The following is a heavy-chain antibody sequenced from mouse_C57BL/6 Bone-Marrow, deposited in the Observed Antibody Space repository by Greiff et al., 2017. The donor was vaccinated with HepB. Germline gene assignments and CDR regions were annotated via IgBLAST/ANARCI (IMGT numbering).Heavy chain of an antibody. Sequence: EVQRVESGGGLVKPGGSLKLSCAASGFTFSSYAMSWVRQTPEKRLEWVATISDGGSYTYYPDNVKGRFTISRENAKNNLYLQMSHLKSEDTAMYYCARVYYGSSSYYYAMDYWGQGTSVTVSS. CDR2: ISDGGSYT. CDR3: ARVYYGSSSYYYAMDY. V-gene: IGHV5-4*01. D-gene: IGHD1-1*01. J-gene: IGHJ4*01. CDR1: GFTFSSYA.